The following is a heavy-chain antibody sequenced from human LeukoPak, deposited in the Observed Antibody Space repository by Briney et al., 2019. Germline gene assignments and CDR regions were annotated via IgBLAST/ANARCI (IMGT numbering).Heavy chain of an antibody. CDR2: IYYTGTS. V-gene: IGHV4-31*03. CDR3: ARLLNTLDY. D-gene: IGHD2-2*02. CDR1: GASISSGDYY. J-gene: IGHJ4*02. Sequence: PSETLSLTCTVSGASISSGDYYWSWIRQRPGKGLEWIGYIYYTGTSYYNPALESRITISVDTSKNQFSLKLSSVTAADTAVYYCARLLNTLDYWGQGTLVSVSA.